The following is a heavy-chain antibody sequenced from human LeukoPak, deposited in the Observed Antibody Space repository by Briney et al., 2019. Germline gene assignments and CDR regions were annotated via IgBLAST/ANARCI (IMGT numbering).Heavy chain of an antibody. CDR3: ARGKELFDY. CDR2: IYYSGST. D-gene: IGHD1-7*01. Sequence: SETLSLTCTVSGGSLSSYYWSWIRQPPGKGLEWIGYIYYSGSTNYNPSLKSRVTISVDTSKNQFSLKLSSVTAADTAVYYCARGKELFDYWGQGTLVTVSS. J-gene: IGHJ4*02. V-gene: IGHV4-59*01. CDR1: GGSLSSYY.